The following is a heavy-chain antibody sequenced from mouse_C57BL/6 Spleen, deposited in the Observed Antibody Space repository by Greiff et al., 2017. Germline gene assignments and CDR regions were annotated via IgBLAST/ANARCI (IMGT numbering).Heavy chain of an antibody. CDR1: GYAFSSYW. D-gene: IGHD1-1*01. CDR2: IYPGDGDT. J-gene: IGHJ4*01. Sequence: QVQLQQSGAELVKPGASVKISCKASGYAFSSYWMNWVKQRPGKGLEWIGQIYPGDGDTNYNGKFKGKATLTADKSSSTAYMQLSSLTSEDSAVYFWARGGFITKGSTTVFITTVVEGNAMDYWGQGTSVTVSS. V-gene: IGHV1-80*01. CDR3: ARGGFITKGSTTVFITTVVEGNAMDY.